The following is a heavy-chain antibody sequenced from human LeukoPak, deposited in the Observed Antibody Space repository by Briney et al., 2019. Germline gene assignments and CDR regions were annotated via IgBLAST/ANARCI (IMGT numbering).Heavy chain of an antibody. Sequence: SETLSLTCGVVGGSFRGYFWTWIRQSPGKGLEWIAEISQNGDSNYNMSLKSRVTISLDKSKNQASLKLNSVTAADTAVYYCARALGAFDIWGQGTMVTVSS. V-gene: IGHV4-34*01. J-gene: IGHJ3*02. CDR2: ISQNGDS. CDR3: ARALGAFDI. CDR1: GGSFRGYF.